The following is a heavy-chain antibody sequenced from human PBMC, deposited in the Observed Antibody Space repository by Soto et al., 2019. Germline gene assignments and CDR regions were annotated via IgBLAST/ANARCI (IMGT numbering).Heavy chain of an antibody. CDR1: GFTVSSYW. CDR2: INSYGSTT. CDR3: SRGWYYFDY. Sequence: EVQLVESGGGSVQPGGSLRLSWAASGFTVSSYWMHWVRQVPGKGLLWVSGINSYGSTTNYADSVKGRFTISRDNAKNTLYLQMNSLRAEDRAVYYCSRGWYYFDYWGQGTLVTVSS. J-gene: IGHJ4*02. D-gene: IGHD6-19*01. V-gene: IGHV3-74*01.